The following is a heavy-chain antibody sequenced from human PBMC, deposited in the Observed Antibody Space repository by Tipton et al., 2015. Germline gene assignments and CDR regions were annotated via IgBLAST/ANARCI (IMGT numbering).Heavy chain of an antibody. J-gene: IGHJ4*02. V-gene: IGHV4-38-2*01. CDR2: IYHRGDT. CDR1: GYSISSGYY. D-gene: IGHD4-17*01. CDR3: ARGHKNGDSPWDY. Sequence: TPSLTCAVSGYSISSGYYWGWIRQPPGKGLEWIGSIYHRGDTNYNPSLKSRVTISVDMSKNQFSLKVNSVTAADTAVYYCARGHKNGDSPWDYWGQGTLVTVSS.